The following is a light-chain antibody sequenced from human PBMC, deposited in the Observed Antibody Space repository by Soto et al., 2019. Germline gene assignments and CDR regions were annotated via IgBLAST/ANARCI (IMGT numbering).Light chain of an antibody. CDR3: SSYTSSSSWV. CDR1: SSDVGSYNY. CDR2: EVS. J-gene: IGLJ3*02. V-gene: IGLV2-14*01. Sequence: QSALTQPASGSGSPGQSITISCTGTSSDVGSYNYVSWYQQHPGKAPRLMIYEVSNRPSGVSNRFSGSKSGNTASLTISGLQAEDEADYYCSSYTSSSSWVFGGGIKLTVL.